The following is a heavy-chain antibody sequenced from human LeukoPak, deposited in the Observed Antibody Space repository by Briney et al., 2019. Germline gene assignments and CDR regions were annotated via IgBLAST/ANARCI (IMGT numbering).Heavy chain of an antibody. CDR3: ARGLGASPLDY. CDR2: INHSGST. CDR1: GGSFSGYY. D-gene: IGHD1-26*01. V-gene: IGHV4-34*01. Sequence: KPSETLSLTCAVHGGSFSGYYWSWIRQPPGKGLEWIGEINHSGSTNYNPSLKSRVTISVDTSKNQFSLKLSSVTAADTAVYYCARGLGASPLDYWGQGTLVTVSS. J-gene: IGHJ4*02.